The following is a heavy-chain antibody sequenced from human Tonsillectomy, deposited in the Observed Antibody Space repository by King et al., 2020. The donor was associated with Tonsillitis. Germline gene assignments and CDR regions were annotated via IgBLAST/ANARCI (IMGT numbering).Heavy chain of an antibody. CDR2: VSHDGRTT. Sequence: VQLVESGGGVVQPGRSLRLSCAASGFSFSNFAMHGVRQAPGKGLEWVSIVSHDGRTTYYADSVKGRFSISRDNSKDRLYLQMNSLRAEDTAVYDCASHRYNVLTADCFDYWGQGTLVTVSS. D-gene: IGHD3-9*01. J-gene: IGHJ4*02. CDR3: ASHRYNVLTADCFDY. V-gene: IGHV3-30*04. CDR1: GFSFSNFA.